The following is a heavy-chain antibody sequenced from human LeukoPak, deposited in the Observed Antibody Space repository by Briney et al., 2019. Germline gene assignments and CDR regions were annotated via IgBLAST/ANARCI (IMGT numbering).Heavy chain of an antibody. CDR1: GFTFSSYS. J-gene: IGHJ4*02. V-gene: IGHV3-48*02. CDR2: ISSSSGTI. Sequence: TGGSLRLSCASSGFTFSSYSMHGVRQAPRKGLEWVSYISSSSGTIYYADSVKGRFTISRDNAKNSLYLQMNSLRDEDTAVYYCARAAYNAADYWGQGTLVTVSS. CDR3: ARAAYNAADY. D-gene: IGHD5-24*01.